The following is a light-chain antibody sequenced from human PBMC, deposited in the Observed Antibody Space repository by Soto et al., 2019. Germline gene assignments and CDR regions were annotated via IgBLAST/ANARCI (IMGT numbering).Light chain of an antibody. Sequence: EIVITHSPATLSVSPGERATLSCRASQSVSSNLAWYQQKPGQAPRLLIYGASTRATGIPARFSGSGSGTEFTLTISSLQSEDFAVYYCQQYNTWPRTFGHGTKVELK. CDR2: GAS. CDR1: QSVSSN. V-gene: IGKV3-15*01. CDR3: QQYNTWPRT. J-gene: IGKJ1*01.